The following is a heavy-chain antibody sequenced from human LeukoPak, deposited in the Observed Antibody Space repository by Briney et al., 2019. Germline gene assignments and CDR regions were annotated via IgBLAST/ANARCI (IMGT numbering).Heavy chain of an antibody. Sequence: GGSLRLSCAASGFTFSSYAMRWVRQAPGKGLEWVSAISPSSGTFYADSVKGRFTISRDNSKNTLYPQMNSLRAEDTAVYYCARPQSSSGYYWPFDDWGQGTLVTVSS. D-gene: IGHD3-22*01. V-gene: IGHV3-23*01. J-gene: IGHJ4*02. CDR2: ISPSSGT. CDR3: ARPQSSSGYYWPFDD. CDR1: GFTFSSYA.